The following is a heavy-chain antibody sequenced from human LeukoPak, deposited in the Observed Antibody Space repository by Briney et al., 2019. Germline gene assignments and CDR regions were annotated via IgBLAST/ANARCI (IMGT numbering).Heavy chain of an antibody. V-gene: IGHV3-48*03. CDR3: ARDYYDSSGPWYFDL. J-gene: IGHJ2*01. Sequence: GGSLRLSCAASGFTFSSYEMNWVRQAPGKGLEWVSYISYSCSTIYYADSVKGRFTNSRENDKNSLYLQMNSLRAEDTAFYYCARDYYDSSGPWYFDLWGRGTLVTVSS. CDR1: GFTFSSYE. CDR2: ISYSCSTI. D-gene: IGHD3-22*01.